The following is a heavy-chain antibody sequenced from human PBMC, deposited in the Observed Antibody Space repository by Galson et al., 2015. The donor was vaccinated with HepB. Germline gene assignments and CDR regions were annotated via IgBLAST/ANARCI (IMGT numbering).Heavy chain of an antibody. CDR1: GGTFSSYA. J-gene: IGHJ4*02. CDR2: IIPIFGTA. V-gene: IGHV1-69*13. Sequence: SVKVSCKASGGTFSSYAISWVRQAPGQGLEWMGGIIPIFGTANYAQKFQGRVTITADESTSTAYMELSSLRSEDTAVYYCAREGNDFWGGYSARGYFDYWGQGTLVTVSS. D-gene: IGHD3-3*01. CDR3: AREGNDFWGGYSARGYFDY.